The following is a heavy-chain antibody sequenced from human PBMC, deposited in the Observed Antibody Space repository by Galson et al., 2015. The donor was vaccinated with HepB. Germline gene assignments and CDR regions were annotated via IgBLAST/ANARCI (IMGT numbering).Heavy chain of an antibody. V-gene: IGHV3-64D*06. J-gene: IGHJ5*02. D-gene: IGHD2-15*01. CDR3: VKATVEMGYCSGGSCSYNWFDP. Sequence: SLRLSCAASGFTFSSYAMHWVRQAPGQGLEYVSAISSNGGSTYYADSVKGRFTISRDNSKNTLYLQMSSLRAEDTAVYYCVKATVEMGYCSGGSCSYNWFDPWGQGTLVTVSS. CDR2: ISSNGGST. CDR1: GFTFSSYA.